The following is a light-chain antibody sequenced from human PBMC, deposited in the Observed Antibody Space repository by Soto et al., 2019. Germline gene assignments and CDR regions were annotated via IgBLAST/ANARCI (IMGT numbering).Light chain of an antibody. J-gene: IGKJ1*01. Sequence: DSQMTQSPATLSASVGDRVTITCRASQSISSWLAWYQQKPGKVPKLLIDDASSLESGVPSRFSGSGSGTEFTLTISSLQPDDFATYYCQQYNTYPWTFGQGTKVEIK. CDR1: QSISSW. CDR2: DAS. CDR3: QQYNTYPWT. V-gene: IGKV1-5*01.